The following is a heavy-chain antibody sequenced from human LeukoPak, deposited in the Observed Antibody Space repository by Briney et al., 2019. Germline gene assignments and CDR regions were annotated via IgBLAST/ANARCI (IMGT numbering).Heavy chain of an antibody. V-gene: IGHV3-21*01. J-gene: IGHJ3*02. CDR3: ARDPGGRITIFGVVNDAFDI. Sequence: GGSLRLSCAASGFTFSSYSMNWVRQAPGKGLEWVSSISSSSSYIYYADSVKGRFTISRDNAKNSLYLQMNSLRAEDTAVYYCARDPGGRITIFGVVNDAFDIWGQGTMVTVSS. D-gene: IGHD3-3*01. CDR2: ISSSSSYI. CDR1: GFTFSSYS.